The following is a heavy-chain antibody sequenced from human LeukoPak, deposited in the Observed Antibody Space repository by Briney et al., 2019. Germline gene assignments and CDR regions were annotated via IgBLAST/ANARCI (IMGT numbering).Heavy chain of an antibody. V-gene: IGHV3-23*01. CDR3: AKGNAVVTAIFPVGY. Sequence: PGGSLRLSCAASGFTFSSYAMSWVRQAPGKGLEWVSAISGSGGSTYYADSVKGRFTISRDNSKNTLYLQMNSLRAEDTAVYYCAKGNAVVTAIFPVGYCGQGTLVTVSS. CDR2: ISGSGGST. J-gene: IGHJ4*02. CDR1: GFTFSSYA. D-gene: IGHD2-21*02.